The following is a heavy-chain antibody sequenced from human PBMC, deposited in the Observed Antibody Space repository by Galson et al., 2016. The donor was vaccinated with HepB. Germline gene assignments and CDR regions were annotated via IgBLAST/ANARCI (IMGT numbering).Heavy chain of an antibody. V-gene: IGHV3-33*01. Sequence: SLRLSCAASGFTFSSYGMHWVRQAPGKGLEWVAVIWYDGSNEYYADSVKGRFTISRDNSKNTLYLQMNSLRAEDTAVYYCAREKIFGVVRPYFDLWGRGTLVTVSS. J-gene: IGHJ2*01. D-gene: IGHD3-3*01. CDR3: AREKIFGVVRPYFDL. CDR2: IWYDGSNE. CDR1: GFTFSSYG.